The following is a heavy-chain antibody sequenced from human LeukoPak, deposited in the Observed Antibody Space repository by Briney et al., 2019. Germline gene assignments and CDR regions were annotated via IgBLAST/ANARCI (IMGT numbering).Heavy chain of an antibody. J-gene: IGHJ4*02. D-gene: IGHD3-22*01. CDR1: GGSISSSSYY. CDR3: ARASYYDSSGYYPTPYYFDY. CDR2: IYYSGST. Sequence: SETLSLTCTVSGGSISSSSYYWGWIRQPPGKGLEWIGSIYYSGSTYYNPSLKSRVTISVDTSKNQFSLKLSSVTAADTAVYYCARASYYDSSGYYPTPYYFDYWGQGTLVTVSS. V-gene: IGHV4-39*01.